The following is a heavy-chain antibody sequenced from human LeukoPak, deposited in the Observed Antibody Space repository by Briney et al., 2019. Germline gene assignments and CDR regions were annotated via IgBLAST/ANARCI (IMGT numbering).Heavy chain of an antibody. CDR2: INQDGSGR. CDR1: GFSFSTYW. D-gene: IGHD5-18*01. Sequence: GGSLRLSCAASGFSFSTYWMTWVRQAPGKGLEWVANINQDGSGRKYVDSLKGRFTISRDNAKNSLYLQMNSLRVEDTAVYYCARTIVYGYDYWGQGALVTVSS. J-gene: IGHJ4*02. CDR3: ARTIVYGYDY. V-gene: IGHV3-7*01.